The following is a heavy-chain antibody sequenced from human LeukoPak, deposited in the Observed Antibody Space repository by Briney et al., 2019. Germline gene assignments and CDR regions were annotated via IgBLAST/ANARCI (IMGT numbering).Heavy chain of an antibody. CDR1: GFTFSSYG. Sequence: GGSLRLSCAASGFTFSSYGMHWVRQAPGKGLEWVAVISYDGSNKYYADPVKGRFTISRDNSKNTLYLQMNSLRAEDTAVYYCAKGAKYSSGWYWTGIYFDYWGQGTLVTVSS. J-gene: IGHJ4*02. V-gene: IGHV3-30*18. CDR2: ISYDGSNK. CDR3: AKGAKYSSGWYWTGIYFDY. D-gene: IGHD6-19*01.